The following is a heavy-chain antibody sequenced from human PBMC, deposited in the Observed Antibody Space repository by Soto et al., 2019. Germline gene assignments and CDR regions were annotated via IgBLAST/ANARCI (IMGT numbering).Heavy chain of an antibody. D-gene: IGHD2-15*01. CDR2: IYYSGST. V-gene: IGHV4-59*08. J-gene: IGHJ4*02. CDR3: ARQEISFFDY. CDR1: GDNISSYY. Sequence: PSEMLSLTCTVSGDNISSYYWSWIRQPPGKGLEWIGYIYYSGSTNYNPSLKSRVTISVDTSKNQFSLKLSSVTAADTAVYYCARQEISFFDYWGQGTLVTVSS.